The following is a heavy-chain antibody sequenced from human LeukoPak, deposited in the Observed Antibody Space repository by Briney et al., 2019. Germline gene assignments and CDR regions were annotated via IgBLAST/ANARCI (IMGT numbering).Heavy chain of an antibody. D-gene: IGHD3-10*01. CDR3: ARESYYYGSGSYSTDY. Sequence: SETLSLTCTVSGGSISSGGYYWSWIRQHPGKGLEWIGYIYYSGSTYYNPSLKSRVTISVDTSKNQFSLKLSSVTAADTAVYYCARESYYYGSGSYSTDYWGQGTLVTVSS. CDR1: GGSISSGGYY. CDR2: IYYSGST. V-gene: IGHV4-30-4*08. J-gene: IGHJ4*02.